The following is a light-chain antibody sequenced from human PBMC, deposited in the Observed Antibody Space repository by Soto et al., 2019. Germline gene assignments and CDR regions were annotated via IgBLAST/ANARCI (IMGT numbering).Light chain of an antibody. CDR3: QQYDSSPRT. V-gene: IGKV3-20*01. J-gene: IGKJ1*01. CDR1: QSFRGL. Sequence: EIVLTQSPGTLSLSPGERATLSCRASQSFRGLLAWYQQKPGQAPRLLIYDAYNRATGIPPRFSGSGSGTDFTLTINRLEPEDFAVYYCQQYDSSPRTFGQGTKVDIK. CDR2: DAY.